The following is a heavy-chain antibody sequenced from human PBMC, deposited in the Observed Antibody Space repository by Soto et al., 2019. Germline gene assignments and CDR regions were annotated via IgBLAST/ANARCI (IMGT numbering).Heavy chain of an antibody. CDR3: ARYSGWPGEIDY. CDR1: GYTFTSYG. D-gene: IGHD6-19*01. J-gene: IGHJ4*02. Sequence: QVQLVQSGAEVKKPGASVKVSCKASGYTFTSYGISWVRQAPGQGLEWMGWISAYNGNTNYAQKLQGRVTMTTDTTTRTDYMELRSLRSDDTAVYYCARYSGWPGEIDYWGQGTLVTVSS. CDR2: ISAYNGNT. V-gene: IGHV1-18*01.